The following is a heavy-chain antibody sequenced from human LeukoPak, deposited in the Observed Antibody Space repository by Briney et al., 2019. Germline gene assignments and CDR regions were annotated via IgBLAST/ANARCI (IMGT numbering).Heavy chain of an antibody. CDR2: ISGSGGST. Sequence: PGGSLRLSCAASGFTFSSYAMSWVRQAPGKGLEWVSAISGSGGSTYYADSVKGRSTISRDNSKNTLYLQMNRLRAEDTAVYYCAKDPRLPDYFDYWGQGTLVTVSS. J-gene: IGHJ4*02. CDR1: GFTFSSYA. V-gene: IGHV3-23*01. CDR3: AKDPRLPDYFDY.